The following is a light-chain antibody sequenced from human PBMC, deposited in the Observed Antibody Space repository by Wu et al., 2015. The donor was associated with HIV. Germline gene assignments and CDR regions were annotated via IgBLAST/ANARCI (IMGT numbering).Light chain of an antibody. Sequence: EIVLTQSPGTLSLSPGERATLSCRASQSISSYLAWYQQKPGQAPRLLIYGASSRATGIPDRFSGSGSGTDFTLTISRLEPEDFAVYYCQQYGSSLLFGPGTKVDIK. J-gene: IGKJ3*01. V-gene: IGKV3-20*01. CDR2: GAS. CDR1: QSISSY. CDR3: QQYGSSLL.